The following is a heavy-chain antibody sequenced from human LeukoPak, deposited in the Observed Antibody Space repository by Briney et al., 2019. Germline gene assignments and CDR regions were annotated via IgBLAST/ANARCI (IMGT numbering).Heavy chain of an antibody. J-gene: IGHJ4*02. CDR1: GGTFSSYA. Sequence: SVKVSCKASGGTFSSYAISWVRQAPGQGLEWMGGIIPIFGTANYAQKFQGRVTITADESTSTAYMELSSLRSEDTAVYYCARGQAGYCSGGSCKHPVYYFDWWGQGTLVTVSS. D-gene: IGHD2-15*01. CDR3: ARGQAGYCSGGSCKHPVYYFDW. V-gene: IGHV1-69*13. CDR2: IIPIFGTA.